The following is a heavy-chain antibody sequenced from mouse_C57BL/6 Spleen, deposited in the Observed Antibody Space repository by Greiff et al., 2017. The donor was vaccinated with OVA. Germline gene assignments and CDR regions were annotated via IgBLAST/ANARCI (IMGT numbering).Heavy chain of an antibody. D-gene: IGHD1-1*01. V-gene: IGHV3-1*01. CDR3: ARNYYGSSENWYFDV. CDR1: GYSITSGYD. CDR2: ISYSGST. Sequence: EVQLVESGPGMVKPSQSLSLTCTVTGYSITSGYDWHWIRHFPGNKLEWMGYISYSGSTNYNPSLKSRISITHDTSKNHFFLKLNSVTTEDTATYYCARNYYGSSENWYFDVWGTGTTVTVSS. J-gene: IGHJ1*03.